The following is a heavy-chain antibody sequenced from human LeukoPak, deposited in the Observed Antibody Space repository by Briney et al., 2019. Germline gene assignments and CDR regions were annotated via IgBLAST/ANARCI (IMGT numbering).Heavy chain of an antibody. V-gene: IGHV1-46*01. CDR3: AGTPWFGELTLDY. D-gene: IGHD3-10*01. CDR2: INPSGGDT. Sequence: GASVKVSCKESRYTLTGDYMHSGPQAPGQGLEWMGIINPSGGDTSYAQKFQGRLTMTRDTSTNTVYMELISLRSEDTAVYYCAGTPWFGELTLDYWGQGTLVTVSS. CDR1: RYTLTGDY. J-gene: IGHJ4*02.